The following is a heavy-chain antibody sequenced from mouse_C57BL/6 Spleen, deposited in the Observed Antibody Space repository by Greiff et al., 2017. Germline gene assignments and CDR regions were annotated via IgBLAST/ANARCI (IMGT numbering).Heavy chain of an antibody. V-gene: IGHV5-17*01. J-gene: IGHJ1*03. CDR2: ISSGSSTI. D-gene: IGHD1-1*01. Sequence: DVQLVESGGGLVKPGGSLKLSCAASGFTFSDYGMHWVRQAPETGLEWVAYISSGSSTIYYADTVKGRFTISRDNAKNTLFLQMTSLRSEDTAMYYCANSHYYYGSSYDWYFDVWGTGTTVTVSS. CDR1: GFTFSDYG. CDR3: ANSHYYYGSSYDWYFDV.